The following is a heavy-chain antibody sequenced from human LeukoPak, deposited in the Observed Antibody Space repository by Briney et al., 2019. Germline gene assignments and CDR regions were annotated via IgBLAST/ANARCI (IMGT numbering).Heavy chain of an antibody. J-gene: IGHJ6*02. V-gene: IGHV4-59*01. D-gene: IGHD2-21*02. CDR1: GGSISSYY. Sequence: SETLSLTCIVSGGSISSYYWSWIRQPPGKGLEWIWYIYYSGSTNYNPSLKSRVTISVGTSKNQFSLKLSSVTAADTAVYYCARMVVTAPYYYYYGMDVWGQGTTVTVSS. CDR3: ARMVVTAPYYYYYGMDV. CDR2: IYYSGST.